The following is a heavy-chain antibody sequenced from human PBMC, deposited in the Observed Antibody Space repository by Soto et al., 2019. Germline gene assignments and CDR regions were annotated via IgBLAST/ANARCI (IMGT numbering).Heavy chain of an antibody. D-gene: IGHD1-7*01. CDR3: ARGLVEAGTTNAFGV. V-gene: IGHV5-51*01. J-gene: IGHJ3*01. CDR1: GDSFISYW. Sequence: PGESLKISCKVSGDSFISYWIGWVRQMAGGDLEWMGIIYPGDSDTRYSPSFRGQVTISVDKSINTAYLQWSSLKASDTAIYYCARGLVEAGTTNAFGVWGQGTMVTVSS. CDR2: IYPGDSDT.